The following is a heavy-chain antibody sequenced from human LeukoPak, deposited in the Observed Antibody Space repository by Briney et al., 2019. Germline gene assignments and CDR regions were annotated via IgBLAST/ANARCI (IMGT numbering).Heavy chain of an antibody. CDR1: GYTFTSYY. J-gene: IGHJ5*02. V-gene: IGHV1-46*01. CDR2: INLSGGST. Sequence: GASVKVSCKASGYTFTSYYMHWVRQAPGQGLEWMGIINLSGGSTSYAQKFQGRVTMTRDTSTSTVYMELSSLRSEDTAVYYCAIIPGWDGYNPWGQGTLVTVSS. D-gene: IGHD5-18*01. CDR3: AIIPGWDGYNP.